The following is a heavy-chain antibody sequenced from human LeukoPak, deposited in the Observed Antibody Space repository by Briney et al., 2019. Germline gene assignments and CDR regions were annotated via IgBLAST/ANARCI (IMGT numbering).Heavy chain of an antibody. D-gene: IGHD3-3*01. Sequence: SVKVSCKASGYTFTSYYMHWVRQAPGQGLEWMGGIIPIFGTANYAQKFQGRVTITADESTSTAYMELSSLRSEDTAVYYCAGPYYDFWSGYYYWGQGTLVTVSS. V-gene: IGHV1-69*13. CDR2: IIPIFGTA. CDR1: GYTFTSYY. J-gene: IGHJ4*02. CDR3: AGPYYDFWSGYYY.